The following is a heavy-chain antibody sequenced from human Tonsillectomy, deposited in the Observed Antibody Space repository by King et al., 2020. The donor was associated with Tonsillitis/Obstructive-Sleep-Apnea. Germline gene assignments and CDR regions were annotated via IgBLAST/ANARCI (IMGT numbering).Heavy chain of an antibody. D-gene: IGHD6-13*01. V-gene: IGHV4-34*01. CDR2: INHSGST. CDR1: GGSFSGYY. J-gene: IGHJ4*02. Sequence: VQLQQWGAGLLKPSETLYLPCAVYGGSFSGYYWSWIRQPPGKGLEWIGEINHSGSTNYNPSLKSRVTISVDTSKNQFSLKLYSVTAADTAVYYCARAQSSQQYSSSWYYYWGQGTLVTVSS. CDR3: ARAQSSQQYSSSWYYY.